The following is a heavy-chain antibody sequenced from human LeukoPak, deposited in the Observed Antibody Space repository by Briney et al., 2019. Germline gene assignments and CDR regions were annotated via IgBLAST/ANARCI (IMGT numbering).Heavy chain of an antibody. CDR3: ATSGGVYSPDAFDV. Sequence: GGSLRLSCAASGFAVSSKYMTWVRQAPGKGLECVSLKYRDDHTYYADSVKGRFTISRDNSRNTLYLQLNSLRAEDTAVYYCATSGGVYSPDAFDVWGQGAMVTVSS. J-gene: IGHJ3*01. CDR2: KYRDDHT. V-gene: IGHV3-66*01. D-gene: IGHD5/OR15-5a*01. CDR1: GFAVSSKY.